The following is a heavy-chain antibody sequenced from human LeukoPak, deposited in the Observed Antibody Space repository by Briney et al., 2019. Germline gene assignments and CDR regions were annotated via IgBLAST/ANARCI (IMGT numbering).Heavy chain of an antibody. D-gene: IGHD4-17*01. CDR3: AKGLVYGDA. CDR2: ISYDGSNK. J-gene: IGHJ5*02. CDR1: GFTSSSYA. Sequence: GRSLRLSCVASGFTSSSYAMHWVRQAPGKGLEWVAVISYDGSNKYYADSVKGRFTISRDNSKNTLYLQMNSLRAEDTAVYYCAKGLVYGDAWGQGTLVTVSS. V-gene: IGHV3-30-3*01.